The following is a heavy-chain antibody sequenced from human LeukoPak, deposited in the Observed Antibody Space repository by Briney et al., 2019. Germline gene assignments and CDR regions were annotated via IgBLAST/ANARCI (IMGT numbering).Heavy chain of an antibody. Sequence: SQTLSLTCPLSGGSLSSGDSYWSWIRQPPGKGLEWFGYTYYSGSTYYNPSLKHRVSISVDTSKNQFSLNLSSVTAADTAVYYCARPYYYDSRIDPWGQGTLVTVSS. CDR2: TYYSGST. V-gene: IGHV4-30-4*01. CDR1: GGSLSSGDSY. J-gene: IGHJ5*02. CDR3: ARPYYYDSRIDP. D-gene: IGHD3-22*01.